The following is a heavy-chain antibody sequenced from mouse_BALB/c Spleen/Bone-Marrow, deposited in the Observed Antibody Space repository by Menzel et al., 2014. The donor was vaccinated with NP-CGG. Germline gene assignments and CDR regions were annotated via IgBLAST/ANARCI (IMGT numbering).Heavy chain of an antibody. V-gene: IGHV1-53*01. CDR1: GYTFTRYY. J-gene: IGHJ2*01. D-gene: IGHD1-1*01. CDR2: INPYNGGT. Sequence: VQLQQSGAGLVKPGASVKLSCKASGYTFTRYYMYWVKQRPGRGLEWIGGINPYNGGTHFNEKFKSKATLTVDKSSSTAYMQLNSLTSEDSAVYYCSLLGDYWGQGTTLTVSS. CDR3: SLLGDY.